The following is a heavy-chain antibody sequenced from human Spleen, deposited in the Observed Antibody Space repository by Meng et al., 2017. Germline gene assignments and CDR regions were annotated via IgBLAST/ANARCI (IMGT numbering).Heavy chain of an antibody. CDR1: GGSFSGNY. D-gene: IGHD2-21*02. Sequence: QVKGKKWGAGLLKPSETLSLTCAVHGGSFSGNYWSWIRQPPGKGLEWIGEINHSGSTNYNPSLESRATISVDTSQNNLSLKLSSVTAADSAVYYCARGRPGDLLYFDYWGQGTLVTVSS. CDR2: INHSGST. CDR3: ARGRPGDLLYFDY. V-gene: IGHV4-34*01. J-gene: IGHJ4*02.